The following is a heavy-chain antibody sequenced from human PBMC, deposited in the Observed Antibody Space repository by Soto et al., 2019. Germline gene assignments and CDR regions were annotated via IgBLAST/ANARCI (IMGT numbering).Heavy chain of an antibody. V-gene: IGHV4-59*01. CDR2: IYYSGST. D-gene: IGHD3-10*01. Sequence: SETLSLTCTVSGGSISSYYWSWIRQPPGKGLEWIGYIYYSGSTNYNPSLKSRVTISVDTPENQFSLKLSSVTAADTAVYYCARERGAGISNLMDYCGQGTLVTVSS. J-gene: IGHJ4*02. CDR3: ARERGAGISNLMDY. CDR1: GGSISSYY.